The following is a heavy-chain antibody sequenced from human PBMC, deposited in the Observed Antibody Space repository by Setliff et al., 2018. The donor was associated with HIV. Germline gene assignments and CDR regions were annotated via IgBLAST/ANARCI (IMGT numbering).Heavy chain of an antibody. D-gene: IGHD6-13*01. V-gene: IGHV4-39*07. J-gene: IGHJ4*02. Sequence: SETLSLTCIVSGGSISSSSYYWGWIRQPPGKGLEWIGTVYYSESTYYNPSLKSRVTISVDTSENQFSLKLSSVTAADTAVYYCARDGYSSSWYVISGSFDYWGQGILVTVSS. CDR1: GGSISSSSYY. CDR3: ARDGYSSSWYVISGSFDY. CDR2: VYYSEST.